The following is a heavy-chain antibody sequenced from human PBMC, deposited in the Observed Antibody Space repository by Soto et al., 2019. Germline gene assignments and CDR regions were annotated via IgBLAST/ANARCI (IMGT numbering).Heavy chain of an antibody. V-gene: IGHV3-7*03. J-gene: IGHJ4*02. Sequence: PGGSLRLSCAASGFTLRSYWMSWVRQAPGKGLEWLATIKTDASEKKYVDSVKGRFTVFRDNARNSLSLQMMSLRADDTAMYYCAADTGDIEVVPATTWGQGTLVTVSS. CDR2: IKTDASEK. D-gene: IGHD2-15*01. CDR3: AADTGDIEVVPATT. CDR1: GFTLRSYW.